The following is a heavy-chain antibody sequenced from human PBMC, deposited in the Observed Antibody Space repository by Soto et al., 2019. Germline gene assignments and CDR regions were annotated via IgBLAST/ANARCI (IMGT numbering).Heavy chain of an antibody. CDR3: ARGSRSGFDFDY. CDR1: GFPFSNYA. V-gene: IGHV3-23*01. Sequence: PGGSLRLSCSVSGFPFSNYAMSWVRQAPGKGLEWVSSTSGGGGGTHYADSMKGRFTISRDNSKNTLYLQMNSLRAEDTAVYYCARGSRSGFDFDYWGQGTLVTVSS. J-gene: IGHJ4*02. CDR2: TSGGGGGT. D-gene: IGHD3-3*01.